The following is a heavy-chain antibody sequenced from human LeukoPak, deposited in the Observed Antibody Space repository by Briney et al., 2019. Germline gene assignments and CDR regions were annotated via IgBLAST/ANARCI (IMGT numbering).Heavy chain of an antibody. V-gene: IGHV1-2*02. D-gene: IGHD2-15*01. CDR2: INPDSGDT. Sequence: GASVKVSCKASGYSFTGYYIHWVRQAPGQGLEWMGWINPDSGDTEYSQRFQGRITLTSDTSVTTAYMELSSLRSEDTAVYCCARFGLTYNCSGGSCWDGVVYWGQGTLVTVSS. CDR3: ARFGLTYNCSGGSCWDGVVY. J-gene: IGHJ4*02. CDR1: GYSFTGYY.